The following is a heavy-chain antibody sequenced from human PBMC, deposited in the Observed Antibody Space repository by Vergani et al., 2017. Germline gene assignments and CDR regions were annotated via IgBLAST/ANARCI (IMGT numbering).Heavy chain of an antibody. D-gene: IGHD6-13*01. Sequence: VQLVESGGSVVQPGRSLGLSCAASGFTFDDYAMHWVRQAPGKGLEWVSGINWNSDSIAYADSVKGRFTISRDNAKNSLYLQMNSLRAEDTALYYCVKDIAASGNYWYFDLWVRGTLVTVSS. CDR2: INWNSDSI. CDR1: GFTFDDYA. V-gene: IGHV3-9*01. CDR3: VKDIAASGNYWYFDL. J-gene: IGHJ2*01.